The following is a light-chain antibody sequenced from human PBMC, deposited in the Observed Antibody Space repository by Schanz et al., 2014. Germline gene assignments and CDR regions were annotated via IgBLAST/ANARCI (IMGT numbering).Light chain of an antibody. V-gene: IGKV3-20*01. CDR3: QQYGTSPWT. Sequence: EIVMTQSPATLSVSPGERATLSCRASQSVSSNLAWYQQKPGQAPRLLIYGAFNRATGIPDRFRGSGSGTDFTLTISRLEPEDFAVYYCQQYGTSPWTFGLGTKVEI. CDR2: GAF. J-gene: IGKJ1*01. CDR1: QSVSSN.